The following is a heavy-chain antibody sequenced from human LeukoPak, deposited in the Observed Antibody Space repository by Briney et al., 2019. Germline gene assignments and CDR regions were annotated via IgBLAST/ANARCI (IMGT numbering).Heavy chain of an antibody. CDR1: GGSISSGGYY. CDR3: ARDGGGFGDY. CDR2: IYYSGST. D-gene: IGHD3-16*01. J-gene: IGHJ4*02. V-gene: IGHV4-31*03. Sequence: SQTLFLTCTVSGGSISSGGYYWSWIRQHPGKGLEWIGYIYYSGSTYYNPSLKSRVTISVDTSKNQFSLKLSSVTAADTAVYYCARDGGGFGDYWGQGTLVTVSS.